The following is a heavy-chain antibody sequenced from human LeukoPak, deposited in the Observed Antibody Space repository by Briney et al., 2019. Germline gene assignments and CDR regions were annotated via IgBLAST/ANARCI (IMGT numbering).Heavy chain of an antibody. CDR1: GFTCSSYS. J-gene: IGHJ4*02. V-gene: IGHV3-21*01. D-gene: IGHD6-19*01. CDR3: ARSRKQWLVDY. Sequence: GGSLRLSCAASGFTCSSYSRNWVRQAPGKGLEWVSSISSSSSYIDYADSVKGRFTISRDNAKNSLYLQMNSLRAEDTAVYYCARSRKQWLVDYWGQGTLVTVSS. CDR2: ISSSSSYI.